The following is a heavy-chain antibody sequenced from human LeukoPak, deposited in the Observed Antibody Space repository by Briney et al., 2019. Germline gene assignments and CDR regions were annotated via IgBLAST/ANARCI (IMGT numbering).Heavy chain of an antibody. CDR2: IRSKAYGGTT. CDR3: TRVRGIAAAGTFYYYGMDV. Sequence: GGSLRLSCTASGFTFGDYAMSWVRQAPGKGRGRVGFIRSKAYGGTTEYAASVKGRFTISRDDSKTIAYLQMNSLKTEDTAVYYCTRVRGIAAAGTFYYYGMDVWGKGTTATVSS. V-gene: IGHV3-49*04. J-gene: IGHJ6*04. D-gene: IGHD6-13*01. CDR1: GFTFGDYA.